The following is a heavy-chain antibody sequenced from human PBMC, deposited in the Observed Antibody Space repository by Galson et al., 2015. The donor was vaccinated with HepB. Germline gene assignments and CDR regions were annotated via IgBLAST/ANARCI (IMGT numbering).Heavy chain of an antibody. CDR1: GFTFSSYG. V-gene: IGHV3-30*03. CDR3: ARAAGGGYPTATYY. J-gene: IGHJ4*02. CDR2: TSDDGSKK. Sequence: SLRLSCAASGFTFSSYGMHWIRQAPGKGLEWVTVTSDDGSKKYYADSVKGRFTISRDNSENTLYLQMNNVRVDDTAVYFCARAAGGGYPTATYYWGQGTLVTVSS. D-gene: IGHD3-10*01.